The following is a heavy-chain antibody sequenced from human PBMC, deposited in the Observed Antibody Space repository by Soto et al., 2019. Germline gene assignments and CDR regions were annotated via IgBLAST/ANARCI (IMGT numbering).Heavy chain of an antibody. CDR3: AKDIALVRGVIIDMDV. V-gene: IGHV3-30*18. CDR2: ISYDGSNK. CDR1: GFTFTNYG. D-gene: IGHD3-10*01. Sequence: VGSLRLSCAASGFTFTNYGMPWVRQAPGKGLEWVAVISYDGSNKYYADSVKGRFTVSRDNSKNTLSLQMSSLRAEDTAVYYCAKDIALVRGVIIDMDVWGQGTTVTVSS. J-gene: IGHJ6*02.